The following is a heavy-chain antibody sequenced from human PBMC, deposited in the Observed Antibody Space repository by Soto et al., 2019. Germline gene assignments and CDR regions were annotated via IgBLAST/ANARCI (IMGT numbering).Heavy chain of an antibody. CDR1: GVSITSHY. V-gene: IGHV4-59*11. D-gene: IGHD1-26*01. CDR3: ARDMHAGFTHYFDP. J-gene: IGHJ5*02. Sequence: SETLSLTCDVSGVSITSHYWNWIRQSPGMGLEWIGSTYFRGSASYNPSLKSRVTISLDTSKDQLSLTLSAVTAADSAVYYCARDMHAGFTHYFDPWGQGTLVTVSS. CDR2: TYFRGSA.